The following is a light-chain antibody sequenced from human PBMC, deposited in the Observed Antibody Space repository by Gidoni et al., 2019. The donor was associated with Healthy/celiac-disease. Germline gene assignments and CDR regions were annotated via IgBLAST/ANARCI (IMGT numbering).Light chain of an antibody. Sequence: EIVLTQSTGTLSLSPGERATLSCRASQSVSSSYLAWYQQKPGQAPRLLIYGASSRATGIPDRFSGSGSGTDFTLTISRLEPEDFAVYYCQQYGSSPAFTFXPXTKVDIK. CDR2: GAS. V-gene: IGKV3-20*01. J-gene: IGKJ3*01. CDR1: QSVSSSY. CDR3: QQYGSSPAFT.